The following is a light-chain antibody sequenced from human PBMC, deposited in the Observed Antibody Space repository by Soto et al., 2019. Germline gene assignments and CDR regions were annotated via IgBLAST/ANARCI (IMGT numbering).Light chain of an antibody. CDR2: DVS. J-gene: IGLJ1*01. V-gene: IGLV2-11*01. Sequence: QSVLTQPRSVSVSPGQSVTISCTGTSSDVGSYISVSWYQQHPGKAPKLMIYDVSKRPSGVPDRFSGSKSDNTASLTISGLRAEDEADYYCCSYAGSHTYVFGTGTKVTVL. CDR3: CSYAGSHTYV. CDR1: SSDVGSYIS.